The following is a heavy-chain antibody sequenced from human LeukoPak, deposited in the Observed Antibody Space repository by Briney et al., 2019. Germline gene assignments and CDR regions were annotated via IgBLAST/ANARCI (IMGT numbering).Heavy chain of an antibody. CDR1: GDSINSDNNY. CDR2: IYNRGGT. J-gene: IGHJ6*03. D-gene: IGHD4-11*01. CDR3: ARGKRLHRGYYMHV. Sequence: SETLSLTCTVSGDSINSDNNYWSWIRQPAGKELEWIGRIYNRGGTSYNPSLQSRVTLSIDTSKNQFSLQLSSVTAADTAVYFCARGKRLHRGYYMHVWGKGTTITVSS. V-gene: IGHV4-61*02.